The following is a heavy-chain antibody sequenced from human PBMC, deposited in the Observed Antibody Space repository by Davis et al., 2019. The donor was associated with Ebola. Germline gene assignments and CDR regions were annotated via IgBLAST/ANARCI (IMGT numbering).Heavy chain of an antibody. CDR2: IIPLIHTT. CDR1: GYTFKNYA. D-gene: IGHD5-12*01. Sequence: AASVKVSCKASGYTFKNYAISWVRQAPGQGLEWMGGIIPLIHTTKYAQKFQGRVTITADESTGAGYMELSNLRSEDTALYYCTTPGGQDSGYDVFDIWGQGTMVTVSS. CDR3: TTPGGQDSGYDVFDI. J-gene: IGHJ3*02. V-gene: IGHV1-69*13.